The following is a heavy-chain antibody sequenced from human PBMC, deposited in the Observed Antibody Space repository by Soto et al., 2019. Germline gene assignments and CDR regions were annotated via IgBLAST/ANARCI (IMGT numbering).Heavy chain of an antibody. Sequence: QMQLVQSGPEVKKPGTSVKVSCKASGFTFTSSAVQWVRQARGQRLEWIGWMVVGSGNTNYAQKFQERVTITRDMSTSTAYMELSSLRSEDTAVYYCAAAGRLGIYWGRYYYYGMDVWGQGTTVTVSS. V-gene: IGHV1-58*01. CDR3: AAAGRLGIYWGRYYYYGMDV. CDR1: GFTFTSSA. J-gene: IGHJ6*02. D-gene: IGHD7-27*01. CDR2: MVVGSGNT.